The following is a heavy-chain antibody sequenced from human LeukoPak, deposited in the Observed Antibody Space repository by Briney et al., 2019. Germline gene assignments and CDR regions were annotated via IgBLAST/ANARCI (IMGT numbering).Heavy chain of an antibody. Sequence: SVKVSCKASGFTFTSSAMQWVRQARGQRLEWIGWIVVGSGNTNYAQKFQERVTITRDMSTSTAYMELSSLRSEDTAVYYCARAEREYCSGGSCYYYYGMDVWGQGTTVTVSS. V-gene: IGHV1-58*02. CDR2: IVVGSGNT. CDR1: GFTFTSSA. CDR3: ARAEREYCSGGSCYYYYGMDV. D-gene: IGHD2-15*01. J-gene: IGHJ6*02.